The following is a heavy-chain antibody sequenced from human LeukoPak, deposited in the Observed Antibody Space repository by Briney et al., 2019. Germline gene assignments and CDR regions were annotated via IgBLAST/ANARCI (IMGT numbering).Heavy chain of an antibody. Sequence: SVKVSCKASGYTFTSYGISWVRQAPGQGLEWMGGIIPIFGTANYAQKFQGRVTITADESTSTAYMELSSLRSEDTAVYYCARDDSSGYYQYYFDYWGQGTLVTVSS. CDR1: GYTFTSYG. V-gene: IGHV1-69*13. D-gene: IGHD3-22*01. CDR3: ARDDSSGYYQYYFDY. J-gene: IGHJ4*02. CDR2: IIPIFGTA.